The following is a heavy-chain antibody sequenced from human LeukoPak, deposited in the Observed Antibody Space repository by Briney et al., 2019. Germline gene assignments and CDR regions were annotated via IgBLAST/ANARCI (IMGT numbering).Heavy chain of an antibody. CDR2: ISSSSSYT. Sequence: GGSLRLSCAASGFTLSDYYMSWIRQAPGKGLEWVSYISSSSSYTNYADSVKGRFTISRDNAKNSLYLQMNSLRAEDTAVYYCARVHSTNAFDIWGQGTMVTVSS. V-gene: IGHV3-11*06. J-gene: IGHJ3*02. CDR1: GFTLSDYY. D-gene: IGHD2-21*01. CDR3: ARVHSTNAFDI.